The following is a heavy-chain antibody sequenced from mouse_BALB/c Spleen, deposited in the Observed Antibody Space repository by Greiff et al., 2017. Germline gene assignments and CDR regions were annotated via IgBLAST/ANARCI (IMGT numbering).Heavy chain of an antibody. CDR1: GFTFSDYY. CDR2: ISDGGSYT. CDR3: ARDLDY. J-gene: IGHJ4*01. V-gene: IGHV5-4*02. Sequence: EVKLMESGGGLVKPGGSLKLSCAASGFTFSDYYMYWVRQTPEQRLEWVATISDGGSYTYYPDSVKGRFTISRDNAKNNLYLQMSSLKSEDTAMYYCARDLDYWGQGTSVTVSS.